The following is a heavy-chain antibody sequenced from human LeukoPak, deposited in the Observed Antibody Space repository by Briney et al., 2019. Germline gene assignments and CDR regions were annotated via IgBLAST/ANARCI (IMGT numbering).Heavy chain of an antibody. CDR2: IYVDGRTT. D-gene: IGHD3-22*01. V-gene: IGHV3-74*01. CDR3: VRSAYYDSSGYYYDS. J-gene: IGHJ4*02. CDR1: GFTFSNYW. Sequence: GGSLRLSCVASGFTFSNYWMHWVRQPPGKGLVWVSRIYVDGRTTNYADSVKGRCTISRDNPKNTLYLQMSSLRAEDTAVYYCVRSAYYDSSGYYYDSWGQGTLVTVSS.